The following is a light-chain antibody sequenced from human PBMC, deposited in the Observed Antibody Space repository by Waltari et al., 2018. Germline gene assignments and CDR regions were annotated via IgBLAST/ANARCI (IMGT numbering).Light chain of an antibody. V-gene: IGLV1-51*02. CDR3: GTWDSSLSGAV. J-gene: IGLJ7*01. CDR2: EVR. Sequence: QSVLTQPPSVSAAPGQRVTISCSGGHSNIGNNYVSWYRQFPGTAPKLLIYEVRERPSGVPGGFSGSKSGTSATLDITGLQAGDEADYNCGTWDSSLSGAVFGGGTHLTVL. CDR1: HSNIGNNY.